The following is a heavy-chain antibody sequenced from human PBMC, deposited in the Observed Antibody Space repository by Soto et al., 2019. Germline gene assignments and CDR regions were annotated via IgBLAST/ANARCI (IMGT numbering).Heavy chain of an antibody. Sequence: ASVKVSCKASGYTFTGYYMHWVRQAPGQGLEWMGWINPNSGGTNYAQKFQGWVTMTRDTYISTAYMELSRLRSDDTAVYYCARDRTMVRDTELGYWGQGTLVTVSA. V-gene: IGHV1-2*04. CDR1: GYTFTGYY. CDR3: ARDRTMVRDTELGY. J-gene: IGHJ4*02. CDR2: INPNSGGT. D-gene: IGHD3-10*01.